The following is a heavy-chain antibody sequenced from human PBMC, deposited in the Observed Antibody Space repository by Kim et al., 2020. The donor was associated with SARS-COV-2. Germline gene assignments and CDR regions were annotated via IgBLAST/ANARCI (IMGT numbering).Heavy chain of an antibody. V-gene: IGHV3-23*05. CDR3: ARSGQFDP. CDR2: IDTSGSPT. CDR1: GFTFSTYA. J-gene: IGHJ5*02. D-gene: IGHD3-10*01. Sequence: GGSLRLSCAASGFTFSTYAMSWVRQAPEKGLEWVSTIDTSGSPTWYADSVKGRFTISRDNSKNTLYLQVNSLRAEDTAVYYCARSGQFDPWGQGTLVTVS.